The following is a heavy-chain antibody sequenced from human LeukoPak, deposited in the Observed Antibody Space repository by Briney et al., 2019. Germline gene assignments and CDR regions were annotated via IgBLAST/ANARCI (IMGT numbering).Heavy chain of an antibody. CDR3: ARAPLDYYDRSGYFDY. D-gene: IGHD3-22*01. J-gene: IGHJ4*02. CDR2: IIPIFGTA. Sequence: ASVKLSCKASGGTFSSYAIRWVRQAPGQGLEWMGGIIPIFGTANYAQKFQGRVTITADESTSTAYMELSSLRSEDTAVYYCARAPLDYYDRSGYFDYWGQGTLVTVSS. CDR1: GGTFSSYA. V-gene: IGHV1-69*13.